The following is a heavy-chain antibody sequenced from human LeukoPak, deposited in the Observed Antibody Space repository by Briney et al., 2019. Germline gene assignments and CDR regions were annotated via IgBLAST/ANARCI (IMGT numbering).Heavy chain of an antibody. V-gene: IGHV4-39*01. CDR2: MHYSGST. J-gene: IGHJ4*02. Sequence: SETLSLTCSVSGGSITGSSYYWAWIRQPPGKGLEWIGSMHYSGSTYYNSSLKSRVTISEDTSKNQFSLKLTSVTAADTAVYYCARQYYDSTGYYYFDYWGQGTLVTVSS. CDR1: GGSITGSSYY. D-gene: IGHD3-22*01. CDR3: ARQYYDSTGYYYFDY.